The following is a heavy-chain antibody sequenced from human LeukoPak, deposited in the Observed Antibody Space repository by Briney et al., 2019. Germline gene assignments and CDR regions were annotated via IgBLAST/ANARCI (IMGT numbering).Heavy chain of an antibody. D-gene: IGHD3-10*01. CDR3: AKVRGYYGSGSNMDV. J-gene: IGHJ6*03. CDR2: ISGSGGST. Sequence: GGSLRLSCAASGFTFSSYAMSWVRQAPGKGLEWVSAISGSGGSTYYADPVKGRFTISRDNSKNTLYLQMNSLRAEDTAVYYCAKVRGYYGSGSNMDVWGKGTTVTVSS. V-gene: IGHV3-23*01. CDR1: GFTFSSYA.